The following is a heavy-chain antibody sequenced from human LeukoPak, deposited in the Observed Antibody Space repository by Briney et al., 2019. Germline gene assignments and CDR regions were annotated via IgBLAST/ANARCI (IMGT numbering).Heavy chain of an antibody. V-gene: IGHV1-24*01. D-gene: IGHD3-16*02. CDR1: GYTFTSYD. J-gene: IGHJ4*02. CDR2: FDPEDGET. CDR3: ATWDYVWGSYLA. Sequence: ASVKVSCKASGYTFTSYDINWVRQATGQGLEWMGGFDPEDGETIYAQKFQGRVTMTEDTSTDTAYMELSSLRSEDTAVYYCATWDYVWGSYLAWGQGTLVTVSS.